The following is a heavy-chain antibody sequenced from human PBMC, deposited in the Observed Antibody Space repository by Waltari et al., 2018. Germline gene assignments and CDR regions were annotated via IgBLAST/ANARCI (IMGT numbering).Heavy chain of an antibody. CDR3: MRDQRSTVLD. CDR2: IHYTGST. CDR1: GGSISTGDYH. D-gene: IGHD1-1*01. Sequence: QLQLQESGPGLVQPSETLSLTCTVSGGSISTGDYHRGWVRQPPGQGLAWISTIHYTGSTYYNPSLKSRLTISVDTSKNQFSLTLSSVTAADTAVYHCMRDQRSTVLDWGQGTLVTVSS. J-gene: IGHJ4*02. V-gene: IGHV4-39*07.